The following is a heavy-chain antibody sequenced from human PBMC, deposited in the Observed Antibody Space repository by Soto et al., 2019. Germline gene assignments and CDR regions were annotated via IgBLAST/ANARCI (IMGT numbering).Heavy chain of an antibody. J-gene: IGHJ4*02. Sequence: SETLSLTCAVYGGSFSGYYWSWIRQSPGKGLEWIGEINHSGSSISNPSLKSRVTISVDTSKNQFSLKLRSLTAADTAAYYCARGISLIVEVHRDAPDKYYFDSWSQGTLVTVSS. CDR2: INHSGSS. D-gene: IGHD2-15*01. CDR3: ARGISLIVEVHRDAPDKYYFDS. CDR1: GGSFSGYY. V-gene: IGHV4-34*01.